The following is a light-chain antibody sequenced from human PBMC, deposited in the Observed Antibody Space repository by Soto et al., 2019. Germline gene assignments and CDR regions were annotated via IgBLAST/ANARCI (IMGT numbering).Light chain of an antibody. J-gene: IGLJ1*01. Sequence: QSVLTQPASVSGSPGQSITISCTGTSSDVGGYNYVSWYQQHPGKAPKLMIYDVSNRPSGVSNRFSGSKSGNTASLTISGLQAEDEADYYCSSYTSISTPSHVFGTGTKLTVL. CDR1: SSDVGGYNY. CDR3: SSYTSISTPSHV. CDR2: DVS. V-gene: IGLV2-14*01.